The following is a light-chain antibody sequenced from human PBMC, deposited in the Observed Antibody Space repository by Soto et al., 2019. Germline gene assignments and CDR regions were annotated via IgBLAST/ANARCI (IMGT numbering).Light chain of an antibody. V-gene: IGLV2-23*02. CDR3: RSYAGSHGV. Sequence: QSALTQPASVSGSPGQSITVSCTGSSGDVGNFNLVSWYQQYPGKAPKLILYEVSKRPLRVSDRFSGSKSGNTASLTISGLRTRVGAAYDCRSYAGSHGVFGGGTKLTVL. CDR1: SGDVGNFNL. CDR2: EVS. J-gene: IGLJ3*02.